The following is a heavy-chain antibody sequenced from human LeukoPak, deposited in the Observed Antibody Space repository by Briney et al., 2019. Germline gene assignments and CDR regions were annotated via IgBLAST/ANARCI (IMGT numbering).Heavy chain of an antibody. Sequence: GGSLRLSCAASGFTFSSYAMSWVRQAPGKGLEWVSVIRGTGGTTYYADSVKGRFTISRDNAKNSLSLQMNSLRAEDTAVYYCAREGREGYGMDVWGQGTTVTVSS. CDR2: IRGTGGTT. CDR1: GFTFSSYA. V-gene: IGHV3-23*01. CDR3: AREGREGYGMDV. D-gene: IGHD1-26*01. J-gene: IGHJ6*02.